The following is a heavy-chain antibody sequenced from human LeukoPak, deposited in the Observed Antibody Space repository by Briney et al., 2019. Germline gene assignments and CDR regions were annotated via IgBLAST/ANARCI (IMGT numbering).Heavy chain of an antibody. D-gene: IGHD3-22*01. CDR1: GFTFSSYS. CDR3: ARDRWDYYDSSGYPSASWFDP. Sequence: GGSLRLSCAASGFTFSSYSMNWVRQAPGKGLEWVSYISSSSSIIYYADSVKGRFTISRDNAKNSLYLQMNSLRAEDTAVYYCARDRWDYYDSSGYPSASWFDPWGQGTLVTVSS. V-gene: IGHV3-48*01. CDR2: ISSSSSII. J-gene: IGHJ5*02.